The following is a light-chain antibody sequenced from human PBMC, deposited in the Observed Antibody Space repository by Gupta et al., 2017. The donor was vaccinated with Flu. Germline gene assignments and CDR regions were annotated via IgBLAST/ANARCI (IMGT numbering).Light chain of an antibody. CDR2: GAS. CDR1: QSFTSN. CDR3: QQYEGWPYT. J-gene: IGKJ2*01. Sequence: EIVMTQSPATLSVSPGDRATLSCRASQSFTSNLAWYQQKPGQAPRLLIYGASTRATGIPARFSGSGSGTEFTLTISSLQTEDFAVYYCQQYEGWPYTFGQGTKLEIK. V-gene: IGKV3-15*01.